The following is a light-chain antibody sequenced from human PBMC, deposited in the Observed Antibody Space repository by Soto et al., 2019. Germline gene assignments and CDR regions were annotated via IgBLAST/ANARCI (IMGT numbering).Light chain of an antibody. J-gene: IGLJ3*02. Sequence: QSALTQPASVSGSPGQSITIFCTGTSSDVGAYKFVSWYRHHPGRAPQVMIYEVTNRPSGVSSRFSGSKSDNTASLTISGLQPEDEGDYYCSSYSSTSTPWVFGGGTKLTV. CDR3: SSYSSTSTPWV. CDR2: EVT. CDR1: SSDVGAYKF. V-gene: IGLV2-14*01.